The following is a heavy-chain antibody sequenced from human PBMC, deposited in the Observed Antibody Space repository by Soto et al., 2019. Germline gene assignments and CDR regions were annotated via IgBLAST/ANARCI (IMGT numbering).Heavy chain of an antibody. CDR3: ARVQRGYDFAY. CDR1: GYTFTSYG. D-gene: IGHD5-12*01. Sequence: QVQLVQSGAEVKKPGASVKVSCKASGYTFTSYGINWVRQAPGQGLEWMGWISAYNGNTHYAQKLQGRVTMTTDTSTRTAYMELRRLRSDDTAVYYCARVQRGYDFAYWGQGTLVTVSS. J-gene: IGHJ4*02. V-gene: IGHV1-18*01. CDR2: ISAYNGNT.